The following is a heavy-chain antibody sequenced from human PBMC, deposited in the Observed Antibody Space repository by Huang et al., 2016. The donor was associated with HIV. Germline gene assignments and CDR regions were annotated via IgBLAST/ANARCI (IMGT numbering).Heavy chain of an antibody. CDR1: GDSIGSGGHY. CDR3: SRALYYHGSGSYSDY. V-gene: IGHV4-30-4*08. CDR2: IYYSGST. Sequence: QVQLQESGPGLVKPSQTLSLTCTVSGDSIGSGGHYWSWIRTPPGEGLGWIGFIYYSGSTDHNPSLKSRVTISVDTSKNQFSLKLSSVTAADTAVYFCSRALYYHGSGSYSDYWGRGTLVTVSS. D-gene: IGHD3-10*01. J-gene: IGHJ4*02.